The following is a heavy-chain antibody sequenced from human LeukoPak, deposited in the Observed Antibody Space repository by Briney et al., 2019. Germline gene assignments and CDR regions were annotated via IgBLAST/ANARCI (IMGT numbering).Heavy chain of an antibody. CDR1: GGSISSTTYY. V-gene: IGHV4-39*01. J-gene: IGHJ4*02. CDR3: ATQVAGGPLDY. D-gene: IGHD6-19*01. CDR2: IYYTGRT. Sequence: TASQTLSLTCAVSGGSISSTTYYWAWLRQPPGKGLEWIGSIYYTGRTHYIPSLKRRVTISLDTSKNQFSLSLSSVTAADTAVYYCATQVAGGPLDYGGQGTLVTVSS.